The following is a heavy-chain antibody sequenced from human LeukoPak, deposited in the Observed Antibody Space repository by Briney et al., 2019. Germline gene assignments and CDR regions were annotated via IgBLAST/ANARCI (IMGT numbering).Heavy chain of an antibody. CDR3: ARDLGQLVPSDAFDI. D-gene: IGHD6-6*01. CDR1: GFTSSSYW. J-gene: IGHJ3*02. CDR2: INTDGTTT. V-gene: IGHV3-74*01. Sequence: GGSLRLSCAASGFTSSSYWMYWVRQAPGKGLVWVSRINTDGTTTSYADSVKGRFTISRDNAKNTLYLQMNSLRAEDTALYYCARDLGQLVPSDAFDIWGQGTMVTVSS.